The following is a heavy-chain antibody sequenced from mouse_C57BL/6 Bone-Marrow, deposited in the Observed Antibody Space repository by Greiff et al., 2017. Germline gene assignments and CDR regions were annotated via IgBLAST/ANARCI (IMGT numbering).Heavy chain of an antibody. D-gene: IGHD2-3*01. CDR3: AREGDGYVPFAY. J-gene: IGHJ3*01. Sequence: VQLKQSGPGLVKPSQSLSLTCSVTGYSITSGYYWNWIRQFPGNKLEWMGYISYDGSNNYNPSLKNRISITRDTSKNQFFLKLNSVTTEDTATYYCAREGDGYVPFAYWGQGTLVTVSA. CDR1: GYSITSGYY. V-gene: IGHV3-6*01. CDR2: ISYDGSN.